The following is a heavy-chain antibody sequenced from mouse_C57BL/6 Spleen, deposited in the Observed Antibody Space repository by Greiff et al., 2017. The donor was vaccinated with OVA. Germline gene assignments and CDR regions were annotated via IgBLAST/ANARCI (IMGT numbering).Heavy chain of an antibody. CDR1: GYSFTGYY. Sequence: VQLKESGPELVKPGASVKISCKASGYSFTGYYMNWVKQSPETSLEWIGEINPSTGGTTYNQKFKAKATLTVDKSSSTAYMQLKSLTSEDSAVYYCAYYGSSPNWGQGTLVTVSA. V-gene: IGHV1-42*01. CDR2: INPSTGGT. D-gene: IGHD1-1*01. J-gene: IGHJ3*01. CDR3: AYYGSSPN.